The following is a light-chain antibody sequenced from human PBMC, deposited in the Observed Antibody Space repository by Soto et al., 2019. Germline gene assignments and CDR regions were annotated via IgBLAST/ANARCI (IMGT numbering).Light chain of an antibody. CDR2: GVS. CDR3: LQHQNYPLP. V-gene: IGKV1-17*01. J-gene: IGKJ4*01. CDR1: QGIRED. Sequence: DIQMTQSPSSLSASVGDRVTITCRASQGIREDLAWYQQKPGKAPTRLIYGVSSLQNGVPSRFTATGSGTEFTLTISSLQPEDFATYSCLQHQNYPLPVGGGISVDIX.